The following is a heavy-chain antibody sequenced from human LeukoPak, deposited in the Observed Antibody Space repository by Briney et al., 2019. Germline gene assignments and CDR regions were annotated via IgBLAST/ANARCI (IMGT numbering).Heavy chain of an antibody. Sequence: PSETLSLTCTVSGGSISSYYWSWIRQSPGKGLEWIGYIYNSGGTKYNPSLKSRLTISVDTSKNQFSLNLSSVTAADTAVYYCARDRSLDTAMVHYYYYYMDVWGKGTTVTVSS. CDR2: IYNSGGT. J-gene: IGHJ6*03. CDR1: GGSISSYY. D-gene: IGHD5-18*01. CDR3: ARDRSLDTAMVHYYYYYMDV. V-gene: IGHV4-59*01.